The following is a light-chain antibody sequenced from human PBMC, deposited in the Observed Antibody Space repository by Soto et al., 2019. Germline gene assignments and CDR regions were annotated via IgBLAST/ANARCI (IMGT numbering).Light chain of an antibody. CDR1: QSLLHSNGYNY. J-gene: IGKJ1*01. CDR3: MQALQTPPWT. V-gene: IGKV2-28*01. Sequence: DIVKTQSPLSLPVTPGEPASISCRSSQSLLHSNGYNYLDWYLQKPGQSPQLLIYFGSNRASGVPDRFSGSGSGTDFTLKISRVEAEDVGVYYCMQALQTPPWTFGQGTKVEI. CDR2: FGS.